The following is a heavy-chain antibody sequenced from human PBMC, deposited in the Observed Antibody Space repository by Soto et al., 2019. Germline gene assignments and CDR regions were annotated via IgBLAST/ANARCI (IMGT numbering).Heavy chain of an antibody. CDR1: GFTFSSYG. CDR2: IWYDGSNK. Sequence: QVQLVESGGGVVQPGRSLRLSCAASGFTFSSYGMHWVRQAPGKGLERVAVIWYDGSNKYYADSVKGRFTISRDNSKNTLYLQMNSLRAEDTAVYYCARSQYPLLAAAGMDVWGQGTTVTVSS. CDR3: ARSQYPLLAAAGMDV. J-gene: IGHJ6*02. D-gene: IGHD6-13*01. V-gene: IGHV3-33*01.